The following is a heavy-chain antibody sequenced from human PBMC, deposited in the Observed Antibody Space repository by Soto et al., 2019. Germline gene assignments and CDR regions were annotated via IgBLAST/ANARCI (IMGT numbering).Heavy chain of an antibody. V-gene: IGHV3-30*18. Sequence: GSLRLSCAASGFTFSSYGMHWVRQAPGKGLEWVAVISYDGSNKYYADSVKGRFTISRDNSKNTLYLQMNSLRAEDTAVYYCEKDLSYYASSGYSTPEFDYWGQGTLVTVSS. CDR1: GFTFSSYG. CDR3: EKDLSYYASSGYSTPEFDY. J-gene: IGHJ4*02. D-gene: IGHD3-22*01. CDR2: ISYDGSNK.